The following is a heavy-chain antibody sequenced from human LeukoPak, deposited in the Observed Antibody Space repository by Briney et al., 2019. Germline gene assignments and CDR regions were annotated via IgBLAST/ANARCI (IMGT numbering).Heavy chain of an antibody. J-gene: IGHJ5*02. Sequence: ASVKVSCKASGGTFSSYAISWVRQAPGQGLEWMGGIIPIFGTANYAQKFQGRVTITTDESTSTAYMELSSLRSEDTAVYYCARDNYAGANWFDHWGQGTLVTVSS. CDR2: IIPIFGTA. V-gene: IGHV1-69*05. D-gene: IGHD1-7*01. CDR3: ARDNYAGANWFDH. CDR1: GGTFSSYA.